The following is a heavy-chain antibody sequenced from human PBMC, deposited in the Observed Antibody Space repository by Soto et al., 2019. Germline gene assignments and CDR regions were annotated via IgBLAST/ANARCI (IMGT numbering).Heavy chain of an antibody. V-gene: IGHV3-23*01. CDR2: IARAGDVI. D-gene: IGHD2-2*02. J-gene: IGHJ5*02. CDR1: GFTFSNYA. Sequence: PGGSLRLSCAASGFTFSNYAMVWVRQAPGKGLEWVSAIARAGDVIRYADSVKGRFTISRDNSNNTLYLQMSSLRAEDTAIYFCAKSLTVQLLYYFDPWGPGTQVTVSS. CDR3: AKSLTVQLLYYFDP.